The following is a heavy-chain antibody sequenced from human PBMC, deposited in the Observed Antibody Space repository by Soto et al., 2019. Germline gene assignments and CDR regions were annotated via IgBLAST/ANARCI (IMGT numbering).Heavy chain of an antibody. J-gene: IGHJ5*02. Sequence: HPGGSLRLSCAGSVFTFSSYEMTWVRQSPGKGLEWVSYMSSSGSAIYYADSVKGRFTISRDNAKNSLYLQMNSLIAEDNAGYYCSRVVRIPMIVGAHNWFDPWGQGTLVTVSS. V-gene: IGHV3-48*03. CDR2: MSSSGSAI. D-gene: IGHD3-22*01. CDR3: SRVVRIPMIVGAHNWFDP. CDR1: VFTFSSYE.